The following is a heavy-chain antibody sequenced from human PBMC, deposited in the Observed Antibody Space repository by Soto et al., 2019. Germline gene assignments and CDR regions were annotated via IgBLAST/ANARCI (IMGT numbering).Heavy chain of an antibody. CDR2: ISPYNGNT. D-gene: IGHD3-3*01. CDR1: GYFFTTYG. CDR3: ARDFGSDLSAPGAVFDY. V-gene: IGHV1-18*04. J-gene: IGHJ4*02. Sequence: ASVKVSCKASGYFFTTYGISWVRQAPGQGLEWMGWISPYNGNTKYARSFQGRVTMTTDTSTYAAYMELRSLRSDDPAVYYCARDFGSDLSAPGAVFDYWGQGTVVTVSS.